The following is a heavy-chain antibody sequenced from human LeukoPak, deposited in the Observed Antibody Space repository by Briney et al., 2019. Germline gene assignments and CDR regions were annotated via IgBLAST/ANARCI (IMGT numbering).Heavy chain of an antibody. V-gene: IGHV3-64*01. Sequence: GGSLRLSCAASGFTFSSYTMHWVRQAPGKGLEYVSAISSDGGYTYYANSVQGRFTIFRDNSKNTLYLQLGCLRAEDMAVYYCARDRCSGGTCYWRVFDNWGQGTLVTVSS. CDR2: ISSDGGYT. CDR3: ARDRCSGGTCYWRVFDN. J-gene: IGHJ4*02. D-gene: IGHD2-15*01. CDR1: GFTFSSYT.